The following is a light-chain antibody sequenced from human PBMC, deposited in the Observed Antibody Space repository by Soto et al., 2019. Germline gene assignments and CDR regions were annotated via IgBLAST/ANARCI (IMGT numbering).Light chain of an antibody. CDR3: QQRSNWPLT. Sequence: EIVLTQSPATLSLSPGERATLSCRASQSVSTYLAWYQQKPGQAPRLLIYDAFNRATGVPARFRGSGSGTDFTLTISGLEPEDFSVYYCQQRSNWPLTFGGGTKVEIK. CDR2: DAF. CDR1: QSVSTY. J-gene: IGKJ4*01. V-gene: IGKV3-11*01.